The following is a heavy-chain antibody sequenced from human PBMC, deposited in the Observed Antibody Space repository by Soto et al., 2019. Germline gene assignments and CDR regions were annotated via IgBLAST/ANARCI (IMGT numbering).Heavy chain of an antibody. V-gene: IGHV1-69*06. J-gene: IGHJ6*02. CDR3: AREDGLWFGELLGYYYGMDV. CDR1: GGTFSSYA. Sequence: SVKVSCKASGGTFSSYAISWVRQAPGQGLEWMGGIIPIFGTANYAQKFQGRVTITADKSTSTAYMELSSLRSEDTAVYYCAREDGLWFGELLGYYYGMDVWGQGTTVTAP. CDR2: IIPIFGTA. D-gene: IGHD3-10*01.